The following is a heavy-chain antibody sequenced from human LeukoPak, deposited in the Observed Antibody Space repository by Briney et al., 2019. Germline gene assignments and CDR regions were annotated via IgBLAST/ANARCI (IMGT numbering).Heavy chain of an antibody. CDR1: GGSFSAYF. CDR3: ARLNGGN. D-gene: IGHD3-16*01. J-gene: IGHJ4*02. V-gene: IGHV4-59*08. Sequence: KPSETLSLTCPVSGGSFSAYFWSCIRQPPGKGLEWIAYFSYSGSTNYNPSLKSRVSISVDTSKNQFSLKLSSVTAADTAVYYCARLNGGNWGQGTLVTVSS. CDR2: FSYSGST.